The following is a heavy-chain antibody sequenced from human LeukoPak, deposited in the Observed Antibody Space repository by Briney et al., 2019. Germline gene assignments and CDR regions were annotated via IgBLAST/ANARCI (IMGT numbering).Heavy chain of an antibody. D-gene: IGHD3-3*01. CDR2: IYYSGST. CDR3: AREAQGTIFGVLINYYYYMDV. V-gene: IGHV4-39*07. J-gene: IGHJ6*03. CDR1: GGSISSSSYY. Sequence: SETLSLTCTVSGGSISSSSYYWGWIRQPPGKGLEWIGSIYYSGSTYYNPSLKSRVTISVDTSKNQFSLKLSSVTAADTAVYYCAREAQGTIFGVLINYYYYMDVWGKGTTVTVSS.